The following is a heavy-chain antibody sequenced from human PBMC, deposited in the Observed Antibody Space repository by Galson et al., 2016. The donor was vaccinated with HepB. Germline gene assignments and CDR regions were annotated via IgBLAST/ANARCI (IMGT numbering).Heavy chain of an antibody. CDR1: GSPFSSYA. D-gene: IGHD3-3*01. CDR3: AVKTSSFGNWFDP. J-gene: IGHJ5*02. V-gene: IGHV3-23*01. CDR2: ISARDGRT. Sequence: SLRLSCAASGSPFSSYAMSWVRQAPGKGLEWVSVISARDGRTYYSDSVKGRFTISRDDSENTLYLQMNSLRVEDTAVYYCAVKTSSFGNWFDPWGQGTLVTVSS.